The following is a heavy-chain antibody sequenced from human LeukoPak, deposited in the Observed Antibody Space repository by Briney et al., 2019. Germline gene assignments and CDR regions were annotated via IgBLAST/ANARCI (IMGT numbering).Heavy chain of an antibody. CDR3: ARGPKYYDFWSGYYSGYFQH. Sequence: SETLSLTCAVYGGSFSGYYWSWIRQPPGKGLEWIGEINHSGSTNYNPSLKSRVTISVDRSKNQLSLKVSSVNASGRAVFVGARGPKYYDFWSGYYSGYFQHWGQGTLVTVSS. V-gene: IGHV4-34*01. CDR1: GGSFSGYY. CDR2: INHSGST. J-gene: IGHJ1*01. D-gene: IGHD3-3*01.